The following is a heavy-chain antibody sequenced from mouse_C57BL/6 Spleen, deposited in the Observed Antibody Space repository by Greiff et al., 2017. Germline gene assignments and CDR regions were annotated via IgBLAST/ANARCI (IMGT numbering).Heavy chain of an antibody. CDR3: TRWDYYGSSHYFDY. Sequence: VQLQQSGTVLARPGASVKMSCKTSGYTFTSYWMHWVKQRPGQGLEWIGAIYPGNSDTSYNQKFKGKAKLTAVTSASTAYMELSSLTNEDSAVYYCTRWDYYGSSHYFDYWGQGTTLTVSS. D-gene: IGHD1-1*01. CDR1: GYTFTSYW. J-gene: IGHJ2*01. CDR2: IYPGNSDT. V-gene: IGHV1-5*01.